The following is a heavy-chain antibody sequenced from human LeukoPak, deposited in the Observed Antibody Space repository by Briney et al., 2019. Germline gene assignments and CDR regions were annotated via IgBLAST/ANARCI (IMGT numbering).Heavy chain of an antibody. Sequence: ASVKVSCKASGYTFTSYGISWVRQAPGQGLEWMGWISAYNGNTNYAQKLQGRVIMTTDTSTSTAYMELRSLRSDDTAVYYCARGSSGVVIANYYYYGMDVWGQGTTVTVSS. CDR1: GYTFTSYG. CDR2: ISAYNGNT. J-gene: IGHJ6*02. CDR3: ARGSSGVVIANYYYYGMDV. D-gene: IGHD3-3*01. V-gene: IGHV1-18*01.